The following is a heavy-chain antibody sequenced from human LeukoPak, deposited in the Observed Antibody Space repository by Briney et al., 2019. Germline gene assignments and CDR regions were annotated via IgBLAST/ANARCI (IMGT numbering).Heavy chain of an antibody. V-gene: IGHV1-69*13. CDR3: ARKLRLGGNWFDP. CDR1: GGTFTSYA. Sequence: VASVKVSCKTSGGTFTSYAITWVRQAPGQGLEWMGKIIAISGTTNYAQKFQGRVTFTADESTSTAYMELSSLRSEDTALYYCARKLRLGGNWFDPWGQGTLVTVSS. CDR2: IIAISGTT. D-gene: IGHD1-26*01. J-gene: IGHJ5*02.